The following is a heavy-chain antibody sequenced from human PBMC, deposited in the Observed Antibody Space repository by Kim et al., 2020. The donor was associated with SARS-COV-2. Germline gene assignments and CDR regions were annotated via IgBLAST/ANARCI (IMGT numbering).Heavy chain of an antibody. Sequence: GGSLRLSCAASGFTFDDYTMHWVRQAPGKGLEWVSLISWDGGSTYYADSVKGRFTISRDNSKNSLYLQMNSLRTEDTALYYCAKDTPYFITMIVVVIWWGRRVCWFDPWGQGTLVTVSS. CDR3: AKDTPYFITMIVVVIWWGRRVCWFDP. CDR1: GFTFDDYT. V-gene: IGHV3-43*01. CDR2: ISWDGGST. J-gene: IGHJ5*02. D-gene: IGHD3-22*01.